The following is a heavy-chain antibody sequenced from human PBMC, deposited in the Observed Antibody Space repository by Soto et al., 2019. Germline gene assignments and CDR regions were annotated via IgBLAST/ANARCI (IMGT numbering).Heavy chain of an antibody. CDR1: GFTVSSNY. CDR3: ARDLHMDV. Sequence: EVQLVESGGGLVQPGGSLSLSCAPSGFTVSSNYMSWARQAPGKGLEGVSVIYSGGSTYYADSGKGRFTISRDNSKNTLYLQMNSLRAEDTAVYYCARDLHMDVWGKGTTVTVSS. J-gene: IGHJ6*03. V-gene: IGHV3-66*01. CDR2: IYSGGST.